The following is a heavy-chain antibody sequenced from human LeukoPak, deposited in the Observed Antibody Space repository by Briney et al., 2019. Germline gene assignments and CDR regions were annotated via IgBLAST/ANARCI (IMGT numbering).Heavy chain of an antibody. V-gene: IGHV4-59*01. Sequence: SETLSLTCTVSGGSISSYYWSWIRQPPGKGLEWIGYIYYSGSTNYNPSLKSRVTISVDTSKNQFSLKLSSVTAADTAVYYCARGRDGYNFFDYWGQGTLVTVSS. CDR2: IYYSGST. D-gene: IGHD5-24*01. J-gene: IGHJ4*02. CDR1: GGSISSYY. CDR3: ARGRDGYNFFDY.